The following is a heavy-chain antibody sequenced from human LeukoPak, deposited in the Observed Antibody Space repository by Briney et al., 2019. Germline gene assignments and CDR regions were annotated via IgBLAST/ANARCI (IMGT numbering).Heavy chain of an antibody. Sequence: GGSLRLSCAASGFTFSSYSMNWVRQAPGKGLEWVSYISSSSSTIYYADSVKGRFTISRDNAKNSLYLQMNSLRDEVTAVYYCARDGGREDCSGGSRYPLRYYYGMDVWGQGTTVTVSS. CDR1: GFTFSSYS. CDR3: ARDGGREDCSGGSRYPLRYYYGMDV. D-gene: IGHD2-15*01. V-gene: IGHV3-48*02. J-gene: IGHJ6*02. CDR2: ISSSSSTI.